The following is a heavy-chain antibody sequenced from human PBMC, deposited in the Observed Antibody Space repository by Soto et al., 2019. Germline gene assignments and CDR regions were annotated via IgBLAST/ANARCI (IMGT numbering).Heavy chain of an antibody. V-gene: IGHV3-30-3*01. CDR2: ISYDGSNQ. Sequence: GGSLRLSCAISGFTFSSYAMHWVRQAPGKGLEWVAVISYDGSNQFYAGSVKGRFTVSRDNSKNTLYLQVNSLRNDDTAVYYCTRGLLTDFFDYWGQGALVTVSS. CDR1: GFTFSSYA. CDR3: TRGLLTDFFDY. J-gene: IGHJ4*02.